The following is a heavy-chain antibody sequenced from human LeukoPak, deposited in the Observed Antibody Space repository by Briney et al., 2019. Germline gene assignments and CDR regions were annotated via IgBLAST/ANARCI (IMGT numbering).Heavy chain of an antibody. J-gene: IGHJ4*02. V-gene: IGHV3-23*01. D-gene: IGHD3-10*01. CDR2: ISGSGGST. CDR3: AKEFGTMVRGVIDHFDY. CDR1: GFTFSSYA. Sequence: GGSLRLSCAASGFTFSSYAMSWVRQAPGKGLEWVSAISGSGGSTYYADSVKGRFTISRDNSKSTLYLQMNSLRAEDTAVYYCAKEFGTMVRGVIDHFDYWGQGTLVTVSS.